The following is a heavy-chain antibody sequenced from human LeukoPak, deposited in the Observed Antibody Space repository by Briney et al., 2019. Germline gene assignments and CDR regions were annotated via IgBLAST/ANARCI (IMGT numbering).Heavy chain of an antibody. D-gene: IGHD3-22*01. CDR1: GYTFTGYY. CDR3: ARDRGDGGYYDSSGYYSTPNFEY. Sequence: ASVKVSCKASGYTFTGYYMHWVRQAPGQGLEWMGWINPNSGGTNYAQKFQGRVTMTRDTSISTAYMELSRLRSDDTAVYYCARDRGDGGYYDSSGYYSTPNFEYWGQGTLVTVSS. CDR2: INPNSGGT. V-gene: IGHV1-2*02. J-gene: IGHJ4*02.